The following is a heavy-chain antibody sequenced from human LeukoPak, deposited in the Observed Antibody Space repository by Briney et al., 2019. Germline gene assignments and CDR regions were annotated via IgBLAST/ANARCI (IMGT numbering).Heavy chain of an antibody. CDR2: IKQDGSEK. V-gene: IGHV3-7*01. CDR3: ARDSAGNDY. J-gene: IGHJ4*02. Sequence: GGSLRLSCVASGFTFSTYWMSWVRQAPGKGLEWVANIKQDGSEKYYVDSVKGRFTISRDNAKNSLYLQMNSLRAEDTAMYYCARDSAGNDYWGQGTLVTVSS. CDR1: GFTFSTYW. D-gene: IGHD6-13*01.